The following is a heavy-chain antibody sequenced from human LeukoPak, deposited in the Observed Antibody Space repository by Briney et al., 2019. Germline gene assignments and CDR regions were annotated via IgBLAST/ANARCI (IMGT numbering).Heavy chain of an antibody. CDR3: ARASIAAAPYFDY. CDR1: GFTFSSYA. J-gene: IGHJ4*02. D-gene: IGHD6-13*01. V-gene: IGHV3-30-3*01. Sequence: GGSLRLSCAASGFTFSSYAMHWVRQAPGKGLEWVAVIPYDGSNKYYADSVKGRFTISRDNSKNTLYLQMNSLRAEDTAVYYCARASIAAAPYFDYWGQGTLVTVSS. CDR2: IPYDGSNK.